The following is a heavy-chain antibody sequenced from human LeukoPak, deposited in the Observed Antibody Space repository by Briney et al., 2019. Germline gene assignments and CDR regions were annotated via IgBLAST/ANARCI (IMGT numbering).Heavy chain of an antibody. J-gene: IGHJ4*02. CDR1: GFTFSSYA. Sequence: GGSLRLSCAASGFTFSSYAMSWVRQSPGKGLEWVSFISGSDGSTYYADSVKSRFTISRDNSKNTLYLQMDSLRVEDTAVYYCAKRTPEGYYDNSGYYYFDYWGQGTLVTVSS. V-gene: IGHV3-23*01. CDR3: AKRTPEGYYDNSGYYYFDY. CDR2: ISGSDGST. D-gene: IGHD3-22*01.